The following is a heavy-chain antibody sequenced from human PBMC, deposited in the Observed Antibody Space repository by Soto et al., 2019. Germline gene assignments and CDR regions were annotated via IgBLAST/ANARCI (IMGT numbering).Heavy chain of an antibody. CDR1: GGSISSGGYY. V-gene: IGHV4-31*03. CDR3: ARVEGGIVGAMGGMDV. CDR2: IYYSGST. D-gene: IGHD1-26*01. Sequence: QVQLQESGPGLVKPSQTLSLTCTVSGGSISSGGYYWSWIRQHPGKGLEWIGYIYYSGSTYYNPYLKSRITISVDTSKSQCSLKLSSVTAADTAVYYCARVEGGIVGAMGGMDVWGQGTTVTVSS. J-gene: IGHJ6*02.